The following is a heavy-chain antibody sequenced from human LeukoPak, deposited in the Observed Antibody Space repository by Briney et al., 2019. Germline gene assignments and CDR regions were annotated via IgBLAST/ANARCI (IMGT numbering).Heavy chain of an antibody. V-gene: IGHV1-2*02. CDR2: INPNSGGT. Sequence: GASVTVSCKASGYTFTGYYMHWVRQAPGQGLEWMGWINPNSGGTNYAQKFQGRVTMTRDTSISTAYMELSRLRSDDTAVYYCARDSCSGGSCYSLDAFDIWGQGTMLPGS. CDR1: GYTFTGYY. CDR3: ARDSCSGGSCYSLDAFDI. J-gene: IGHJ3*02. D-gene: IGHD2-15*01.